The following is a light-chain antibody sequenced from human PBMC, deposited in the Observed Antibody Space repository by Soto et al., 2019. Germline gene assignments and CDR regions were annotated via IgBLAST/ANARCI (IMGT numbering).Light chain of an antibody. CDR3: QVWDTTSDQGV. J-gene: IGLJ1*01. V-gene: IGLV3-21*02. CDR2: DDS. CDR1: NVGSKS. Sequence: SYELTQPPSVSVAPGRTATVTCGGNNVGSKSVHWYQQKPGQAPVLVVYDDSDRPSGIPERFSGSNSGNTATLTISRVEAADEADYYCQVWDTTSDQGVFGTGTKVTVL.